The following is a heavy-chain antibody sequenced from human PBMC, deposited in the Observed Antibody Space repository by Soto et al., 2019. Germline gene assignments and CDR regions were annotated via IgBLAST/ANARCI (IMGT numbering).Heavy chain of an antibody. Sequence: SETLSLTCTVSGGSIRDYYWSWIRQPPGKGLEWIGSVYYSGSTNHNPSLKSRVTTSVDTSKNQFSLRLYSLTAADTAVYYCARGYTSGWWYFDYWGKGIQVTVAS. CDR1: GGSIRDYY. CDR2: VYYSGST. D-gene: IGHD6-19*01. J-gene: IGHJ4*02. V-gene: IGHV4-59*01. CDR3: ARGYTSGWWYFDY.